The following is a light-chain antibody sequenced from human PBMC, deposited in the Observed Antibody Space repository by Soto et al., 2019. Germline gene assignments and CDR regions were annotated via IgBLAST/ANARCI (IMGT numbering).Light chain of an antibody. V-gene: IGKV1-5*03. J-gene: IGKJ2*01. CDR3: QQYDRFPYT. CDR2: KAS. Sequence: DIQMTQSPSTLSASVGDTVTITCRASQSISNWLDWYQQKPGQAPKLLIHKASTLESGVPSRFSGSGSGTEVTLPISSLQPDDFATFYCQQYDRFPYTFGQGTKLEIK. CDR1: QSISNW.